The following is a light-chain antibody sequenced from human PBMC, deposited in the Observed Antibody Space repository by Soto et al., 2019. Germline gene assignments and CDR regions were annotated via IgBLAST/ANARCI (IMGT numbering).Light chain of an antibody. J-gene: IGKJ2*01. CDR2: DAS. V-gene: IGKV3-11*01. Sequence: EIVLTQSPATLSLSPGERATLSCRASQSVSSYLAWYQQKPGQSPRLLIYDASNRAPGIPARFSGSGSGTDFTLTISSLEAEDFAVYYCQQRSNWPSFGQGTKLEIK. CDR1: QSVSSY. CDR3: QQRSNWPS.